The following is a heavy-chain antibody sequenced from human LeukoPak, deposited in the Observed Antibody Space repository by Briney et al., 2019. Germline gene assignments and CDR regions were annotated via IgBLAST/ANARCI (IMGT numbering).Heavy chain of an antibody. Sequence: GGSLRLSCAASGFTFDDYAMHWVRQAPGKGLEWVSLISGDGGSTYYADSVKGRFTISRDNSKNSLYLQMNSLRTEDTALYYCAIDSSGGSYFQHWGQGTLVTVSS. V-gene: IGHV3-43*02. D-gene: IGHD6-19*01. CDR3: AIDSSGGSYFQH. CDR2: ISGDGGST. CDR1: GFTFDDYA. J-gene: IGHJ1*01.